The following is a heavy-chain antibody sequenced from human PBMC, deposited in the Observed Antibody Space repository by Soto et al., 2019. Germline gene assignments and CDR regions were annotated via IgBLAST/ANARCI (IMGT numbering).Heavy chain of an antibody. J-gene: IGHJ4*02. V-gene: IGHV3-30-3*01. CDR2: ISSDENNK. D-gene: IGHD1-26*01. CDR3: ARGGGGKWEP. CDR1: GFTFSSST. Sequence: QVQLVESGGGVVQPGRSLRLSCAASGFTFSSSTMYWVRQAPGKGLEWVAIISSDENNKYYADSVKGRFIISRDNSKNTLYLQINSLRPEDTAVDYCARGGGGKWEPWGQGTLVTVSS.